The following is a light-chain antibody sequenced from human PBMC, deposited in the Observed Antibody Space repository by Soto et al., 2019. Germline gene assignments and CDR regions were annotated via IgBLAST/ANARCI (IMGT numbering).Light chain of an antibody. CDR3: SSYTSSITVV. Sequence: QSALTQPASVSGSPGQSITISCTGTSSDIGGYNYVSWYQQHPGKAPRLMIFDVSNLPSGVSNRFSGSKSGNTASLTISGLQAEDEADYYCSSYTSSITVVFGGGTKLTVL. J-gene: IGLJ2*01. CDR1: SSDIGGYNY. V-gene: IGLV2-14*01. CDR2: DVS.